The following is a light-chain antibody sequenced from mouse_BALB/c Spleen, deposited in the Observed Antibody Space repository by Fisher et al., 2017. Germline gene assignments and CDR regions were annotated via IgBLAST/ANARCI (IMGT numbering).Light chain of an antibody. CDR3: QQWSSNPPT. CDR2: STS. V-gene: IGKV4-74*01. CDR1: SSVSSSY. J-gene: IGKJ5*01. Sequence: IVLTQTTAIMSASLGERVTMTCTASSSVSSSYLHWYQQKPGSSPKLWIYSTSNLASGVPARFSGSGSGTSYSLTISRMEAEDAATYYCQQWSSNPPTFGAGTKLELK.